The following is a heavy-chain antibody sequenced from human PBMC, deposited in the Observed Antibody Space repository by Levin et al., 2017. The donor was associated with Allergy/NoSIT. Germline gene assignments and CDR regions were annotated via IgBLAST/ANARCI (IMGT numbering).Heavy chain of an antibody. CDR3: ARPYGGDDWYFDL. D-gene: IGHD4-23*01. CDR1: GGTFSSYA. V-gene: IGHV1-69*13. J-gene: IGHJ2*01. Sequence: VASVKVSCKASGGTFSSYAISWVRQAPGQGLEWMGGIIPIFGTANYAQKFQGRVTITADESTSTAYMELSSLRSEDTAVYYCARPYGGDDWYFDLWGRGTLVTVSS. CDR2: IIPIFGTA.